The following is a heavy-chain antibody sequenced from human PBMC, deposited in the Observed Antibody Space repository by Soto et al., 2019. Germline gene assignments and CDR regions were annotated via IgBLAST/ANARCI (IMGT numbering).Heavy chain of an antibody. CDR1: GFTFGSYW. J-gene: IGHJ4*02. Sequence: PGGSLRLSCAASGFTFGSYWMSWVRQAPGKGLEWLATIKWDASEKKYVDSVKGRFTMSRDNAKNSLYLQMDSLRAEDTAVYYCAKCGGLGTPRGADNFNCPIDYWGQGIPVTVSS. D-gene: IGHD3-10*01. CDR2: IKWDASEK. CDR3: AKCGGLGTPRGADNFNCPIDY. V-gene: IGHV3-7*01.